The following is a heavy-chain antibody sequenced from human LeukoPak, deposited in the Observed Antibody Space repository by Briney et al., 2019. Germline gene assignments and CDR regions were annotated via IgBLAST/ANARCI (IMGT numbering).Heavy chain of an antibody. J-gene: IGHJ4*02. V-gene: IGHV3-53*01. CDR2: LYSGGST. CDR3: ARAYSSRTFDY. Sequence: PGGSLRLSCAASGFTVSSNYMSWVRQAPGKGLEWVSVLYSGGSTYYAEFVKGRFTIPRENYKNTMYLQMNSLSAEDTAVYYCARAYSSRTFDYWGQGTLVTVS. D-gene: IGHD6-13*01. CDR1: GFTVSSNY.